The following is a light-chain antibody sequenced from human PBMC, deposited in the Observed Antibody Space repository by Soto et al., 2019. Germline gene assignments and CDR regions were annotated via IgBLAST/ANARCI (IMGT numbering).Light chain of an antibody. J-gene: IGKJ5*01. CDR3: QEYDNWPPIT. V-gene: IGKV3-15*01. Sequence: EIVLTQSPGTLSLSPGERATLSCRASQSVSSSYLAWYQQKPGQAPRLLIYGASIRATGIAARFSGSGSGTQFTLTISSLQSEDFAVYYCQEYDNWPPITFGQGTRLEIK. CDR2: GAS. CDR1: QSVSSSY.